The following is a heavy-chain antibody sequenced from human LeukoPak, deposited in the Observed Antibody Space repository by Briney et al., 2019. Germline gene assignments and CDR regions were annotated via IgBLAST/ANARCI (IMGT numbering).Heavy chain of an antibody. J-gene: IGHJ6*02. CDR1: GYTFTSYG. V-gene: IGHV1-18*01. CDR2: ISAYNGNT. D-gene: IGHD3-10*01. Sequence: ASVKVSCKASGYTFTSYGISWVRQAPGQGLEWMGWISAYNGNTNYAQKLQGRVTMTTDTSTSTAYMELRSLRSDDTAVYCCACGILWFGELPHYGMDVWGQGTTVTVSS. CDR3: ACGILWFGELPHYGMDV.